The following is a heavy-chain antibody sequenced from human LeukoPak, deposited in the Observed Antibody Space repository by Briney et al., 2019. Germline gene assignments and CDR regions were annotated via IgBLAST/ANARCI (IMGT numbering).Heavy chain of an antibody. Sequence: GGSLRLSCAASGFTFSSYSMNWVRQAPGKGLEWVSYISSSSSTIYYADSMKGRFTISRDNAKNSLYLQMNSLRAEDTAFYYCAREIPNYYGMDVWGQGTTVTVSS. V-gene: IGHV3-48*01. CDR3: AREIPNYYGMDV. CDR2: ISSSSSTI. J-gene: IGHJ6*02. CDR1: GFTFSSYS.